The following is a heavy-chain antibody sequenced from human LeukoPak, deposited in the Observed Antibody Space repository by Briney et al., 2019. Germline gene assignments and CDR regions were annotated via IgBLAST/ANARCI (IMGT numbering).Heavy chain of an antibody. D-gene: IGHD6-19*01. CDR1: GYTFTGYY. Sequence: ASVKVSCKASGYTFTGYYMHWVRQAPGQGLEWMGWINPNSGGTNYAQKFQGRVTMTRDTSISTAYMELSRLRSDGTAVCYCARALSLPQDSSGWYAFDYWGQGTLVTVSS. J-gene: IGHJ4*02. CDR3: ARALSLPQDSSGWYAFDY. CDR2: INPNSGGT. V-gene: IGHV1-2*02.